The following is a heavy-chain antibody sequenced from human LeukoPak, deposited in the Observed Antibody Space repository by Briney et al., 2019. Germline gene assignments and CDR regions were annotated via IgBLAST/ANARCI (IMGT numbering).Heavy chain of an antibody. CDR2: ISSSGSTI. CDR3: ARDARSLYYYDSSAPY. V-gene: IGHV3-11*01. J-gene: IGHJ4*02. D-gene: IGHD3-22*01. CDR1: GGSFSGYY. Sequence: LSLTCAVYGGSFSGYYWSWIRQAPGKGLEWVSYISSSGSTIYYADSVKGRFTISRDNAKNSLYLQVNSLRAEDTAVYYCARDARSLYYYDSSAPYWGQGTLVTVSS.